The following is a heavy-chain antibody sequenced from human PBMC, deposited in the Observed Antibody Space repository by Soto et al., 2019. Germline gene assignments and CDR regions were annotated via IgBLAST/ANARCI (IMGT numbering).Heavy chain of an antibody. CDR2: INPNNGNT. Sequence: GASVKVSCKPSGYTFTSYDINWVRQAPGQGLEWMGWINPNNGNTGYAQKLQGRLTMTRNTSISTVYMELSSLTSDDTAVYYCARENSGWYGTDFDFLGHGTPVTVSS. CDR3: ARENSGWYGTDFDF. D-gene: IGHD6-19*01. CDR1: GYTFTSYD. J-gene: IGHJ4*01. V-gene: IGHV1-8*01.